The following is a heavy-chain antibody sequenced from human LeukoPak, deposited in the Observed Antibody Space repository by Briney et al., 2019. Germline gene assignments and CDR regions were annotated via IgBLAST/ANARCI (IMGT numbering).Heavy chain of an antibody. J-gene: IGHJ1*01. D-gene: IGHD6-13*01. V-gene: IGHV3-30*02. CDR1: GFTFSSYG. Sequence: PGGSLRLSCAASGFTFSSYGMHWVRQAPGKGLEWVAFIRYDGSNKYYADSVKGRFTISRDNSKNTLYLQMNSLRAEDTAVYYCAKDQRSSSWYTVRYFQHWGQGTLVTVSS. CDR3: AKDQRSSSWYTVRYFQH. CDR2: IRYDGSNK.